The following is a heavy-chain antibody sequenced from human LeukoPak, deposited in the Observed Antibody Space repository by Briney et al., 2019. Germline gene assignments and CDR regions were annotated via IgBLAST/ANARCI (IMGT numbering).Heavy chain of an antibody. CDR1: GYTFTTYN. CDR3: ARFRVGATSAQDAFDI. V-gene: IGHV1-18*01. CDR2: ISGYNGNT. Sequence: GASVKVSCKASGYTFTTYNINWVRQAPGQGLEWMGWISGYNGNTNYAQKLQGRVTMTTDTSTSTAYMELRSLRSDDTAVYYCARFRVGATSAQDAFDIWGQGTMVTVSS. D-gene: IGHD1-26*01. J-gene: IGHJ3*02.